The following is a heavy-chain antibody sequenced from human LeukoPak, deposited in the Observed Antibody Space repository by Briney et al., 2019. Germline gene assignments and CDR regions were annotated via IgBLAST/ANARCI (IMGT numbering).Heavy chain of an antibody. D-gene: IGHD3-22*01. CDR2: INHSGST. V-gene: IGHV4-34*01. CDR3: ARAQKTYYYDSSGYYRNAFDI. Sequence: SETLSLTCAVYGGSFSGYYWSWVRQPPGKGLEWIREINHSGSTNYNPSLKSRVTISVDTSKNQFSLKLSSVTAADTAVYYCARAQKTYYYDSSGYYRNAFDIWGQGTMVTVSS. CDR1: GGSFSGYY. J-gene: IGHJ3*02.